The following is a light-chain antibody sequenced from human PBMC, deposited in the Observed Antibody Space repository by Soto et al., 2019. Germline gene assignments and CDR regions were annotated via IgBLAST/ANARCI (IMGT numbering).Light chain of an antibody. V-gene: IGLV2-14*01. J-gene: IGLJ1*01. CDR3: SSYTVSRTYV. CDR1: SSDVGGYNH. Sequence: QSVLTQPASVSGSPGQSITISCTGTSSDVGGYNHVSWYQQHPGKAPKLIIYEVRNRPSGVSYRFSGSKYGNTASLTISGLQGEDEADYYCSSYTVSRTYVFGTGTKVTVL. CDR2: EVR.